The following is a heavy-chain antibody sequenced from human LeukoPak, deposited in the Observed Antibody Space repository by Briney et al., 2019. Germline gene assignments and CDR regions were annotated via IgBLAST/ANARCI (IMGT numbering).Heavy chain of an antibody. J-gene: IGHJ1*01. CDR3: TRGPYYDWEYFQH. V-gene: IGHV3-11*05. CDR1: GFTFSDFY. Sequence: GGSLRLSCAASGFTFSDFYMSWIRQAPGKGLECLSYISTSSNYTYYADFVKGRFTISRDSAKNSLYLQMNSLRAEDTAVYYCTRGPYYDWEYFQHWGQGTLVTVSS. D-gene: IGHD3-3*01. CDR2: ISTSSNYT.